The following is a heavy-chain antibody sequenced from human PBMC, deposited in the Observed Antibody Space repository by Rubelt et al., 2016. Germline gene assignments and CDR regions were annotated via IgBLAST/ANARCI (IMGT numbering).Heavy chain of an antibody. Sequence: GGGVVQPGRSLRLSCAASGFTFSSCGMHWVRQAPGKGLEWVAVIWYDGSNKYYADSVKGRFTISRDNSKNTLYLQMNGLRAEETAGYYCAREYNSGFHYWGQGTLVTVSS. CDR2: IWYDGSNK. CDR1: GFTFSSCG. D-gene: IGHD6-19*01. CDR3: AREYNSGFHY. V-gene: IGHV3-33*01. J-gene: IGHJ4*02.